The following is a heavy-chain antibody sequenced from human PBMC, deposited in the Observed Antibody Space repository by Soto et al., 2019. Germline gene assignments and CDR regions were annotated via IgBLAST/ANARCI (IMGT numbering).Heavy chain of an antibody. CDR3: ASSGGGEDY. Sequence: QVQLQESGPGLVKPSGTLSLSCAVSGGSISSSHWWTWVRQPPGKGLEWIGEIYHSGSTNYNPSPKSRVTISVDPSRNQFSLNLSFVTAADTAVYCASSGGGEDYWGQGILVTVSS. J-gene: IGHJ4*02. CDR2: IYHSGST. CDR1: GGSISSSHW. V-gene: IGHV4-4*02. D-gene: IGHD3-16*01.